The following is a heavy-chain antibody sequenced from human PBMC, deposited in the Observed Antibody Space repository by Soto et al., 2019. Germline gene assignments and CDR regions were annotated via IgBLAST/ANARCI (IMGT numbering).Heavy chain of an antibody. V-gene: IGHV1-58*02. Sequence: SVKVSFKASGFTFTSSAMQLVRQARGQRLEWIGWIVVGSGNTNYAQKFQERVTITRDMSTSTAYMELSSLRSEDTAVYYCAAEGTVTTGMDVWGQGTTVTVSS. J-gene: IGHJ6*02. CDR2: IVVGSGNT. CDR3: AAEGTVTTGMDV. D-gene: IGHD4-17*01. CDR1: GFTFTSSA.